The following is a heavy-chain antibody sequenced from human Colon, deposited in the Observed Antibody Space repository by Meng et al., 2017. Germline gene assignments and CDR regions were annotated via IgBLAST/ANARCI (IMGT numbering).Heavy chain of an antibody. CDR3: VRGDPRYCSGRGGGCSVDY. Sequence: GESLKISCAASGFIFNDYTMNWVRQAPGKGLEWVSSITSGHTYIDVADSMKGRFTSSRDNAENSLYLQMNSLRVEDTAVYYGVRGDPRYCSGRGGGCSVDYWGQGTMVTVSS. J-gene: IGHJ4*02. V-gene: IGHV3-21*01. CDR2: ITSGHTYI. CDR1: GFIFNDYT. D-gene: IGHD2-15*01.